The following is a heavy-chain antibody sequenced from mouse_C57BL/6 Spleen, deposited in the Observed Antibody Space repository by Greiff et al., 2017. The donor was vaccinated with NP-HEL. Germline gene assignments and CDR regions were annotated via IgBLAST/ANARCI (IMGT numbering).Heavy chain of an antibody. CDR2: IHPNSGST. J-gene: IGHJ4*01. Sequence: QVQLQQPGAELVKPGASVKLSCKASGYTFTSYWMHWVKQRPGQGLEWIGMIHPNSGSTNYNEKFKSKATLTVDKSSSTAYMQLSSLTSEDSAVYYCAREYYGSKGYAMDYWGQGTSVTVSS. CDR1: GYTFTSYW. V-gene: IGHV1-64*01. CDR3: AREYYGSKGYAMDY. D-gene: IGHD1-1*01.